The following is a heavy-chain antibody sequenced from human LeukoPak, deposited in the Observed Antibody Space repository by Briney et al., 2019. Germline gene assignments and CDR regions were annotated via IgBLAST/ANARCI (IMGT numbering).Heavy chain of an antibody. V-gene: IGHV1-69*05. CDR3: ARGHGDYGDLGAFDI. D-gene: IGHD4-17*01. CDR2: SIPIFGTA. CDR1: GGPSGTIP. Sequence: SVKVSCKASGGPSGTIPTGGGDQPLGQGLRWMGGSIPIFGTANYAQKFQGRVTITTDESTSTAYMELSSLRSEDTAVYYCARGHGDYGDLGAFDIWGQGTMVTVSS. J-gene: IGHJ3*02.